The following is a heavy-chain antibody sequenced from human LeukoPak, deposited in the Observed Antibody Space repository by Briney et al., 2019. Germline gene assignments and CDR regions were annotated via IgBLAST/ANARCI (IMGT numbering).Heavy chain of an antibody. CDR2: IKLDGSET. Sequence: GGSLRLSCAASGFTFSSYWMSWVRQAPGKGLEWVANIKLDGSETYYVDSVKGRFTISRDNAKNSLYLQMNSLRAEDTALYYCAKDLGSRPLSGLGYFDYWGQGTLVTVSS. D-gene: IGHD6-19*01. CDR3: AKDLGSRPLSGLGYFDY. J-gene: IGHJ4*02. CDR1: GFTFSSYW. V-gene: IGHV3-7*03.